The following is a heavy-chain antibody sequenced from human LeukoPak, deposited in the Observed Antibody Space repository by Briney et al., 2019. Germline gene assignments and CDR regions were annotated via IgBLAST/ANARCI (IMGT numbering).Heavy chain of an antibody. V-gene: IGHV3-30-3*01. D-gene: IGHD6-13*01. J-gene: IGHJ6*02. CDR3: ARVKLGGSWYMIGYYYYGMDV. CDR2: ISYDGSNK. CDR1: GFTFSSYA. Sequence: GGSLRLSCAASGFTFSSYAMHWVRQAPGKGLEWVAVISYDGSNKYYADSVKGRFTISRDNSKNTLYLQMNSLRAEDTAVYYCARVKLGGSWYMIGYYYYGMDVWGQGTTVTVSS.